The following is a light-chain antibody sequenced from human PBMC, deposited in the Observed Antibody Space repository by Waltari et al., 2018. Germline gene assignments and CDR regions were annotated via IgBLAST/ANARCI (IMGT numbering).Light chain of an antibody. CDR1: SSNLGSNY. V-gene: IGLV1-47*01. CDR3: AAWDDSLSGQV. CDR2: RNN. J-gene: IGLJ1*01. Sequence: QSVLTQPPSASGTPGQRVTISCSGSSSNLGSNYVSWYQQLPGTTPKLLIYRNNQRPSGVPDRFSGSKSGTSASLAISGLRSEDEADYYCAAWDDSLSGQVFGTGTKVTVL.